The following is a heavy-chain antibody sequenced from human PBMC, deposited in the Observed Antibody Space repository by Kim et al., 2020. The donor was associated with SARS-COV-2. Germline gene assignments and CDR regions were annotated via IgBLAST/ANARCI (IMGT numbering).Heavy chain of an antibody. Sequence: SVKVSCKASGGTFSSYAISWVRQAPGQGLEWMGGIIPIFGTANYAQKFQGRVTITADESTSTAYMELSSLRSEDTAVYYCAREYSYGVSGSYGFFDYWGQGTLVTVSS. CDR2: IIPIFGTA. CDR3: AREYSYGVSGSYGFFDY. J-gene: IGHJ4*02. V-gene: IGHV1-69*13. CDR1: GGTFSSYA. D-gene: IGHD1-26*01.